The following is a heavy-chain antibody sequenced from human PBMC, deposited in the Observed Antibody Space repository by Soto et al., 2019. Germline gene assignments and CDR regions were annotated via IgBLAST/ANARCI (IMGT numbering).Heavy chain of an antibody. J-gene: IGHJ5*02. Sequence: QVQLVESGGGVVQSGMSLRLSCAASGFTFRNYGMHWVRQAPGKGLEWVAVIWYDGGIKYYADSVKGRFTISRDNSKNTLYLQMNSLGVEDTAVYYCATVRKGSGWYDDHWGQGTQVTVSS. D-gene: IGHD6-19*01. V-gene: IGHV3-33*01. CDR2: IWYDGGIK. CDR3: ATVRKGSGWYDDH. CDR1: GFTFRNYG.